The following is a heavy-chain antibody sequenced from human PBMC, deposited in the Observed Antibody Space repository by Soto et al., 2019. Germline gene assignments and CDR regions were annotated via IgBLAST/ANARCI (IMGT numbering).Heavy chain of an antibody. CDR1: GYTFTSYY. CDR3: ARDRVLVTMVRGVQTDYYYCGMDV. V-gene: IGHV1-46*01. CDR2: INPSGGST. D-gene: IGHD3-10*01. Sequence: ASVKVSCKASGYTFTSYYMHWVRQAPGQGLEWMGIINPSGGSTSYAQKFQGRVTMTRDTSTSTVYMELSSLRSEDTAVYYCARDRVLVTMVRGVQTDYYYCGMDVWGQGTTVTVSS. J-gene: IGHJ6*02.